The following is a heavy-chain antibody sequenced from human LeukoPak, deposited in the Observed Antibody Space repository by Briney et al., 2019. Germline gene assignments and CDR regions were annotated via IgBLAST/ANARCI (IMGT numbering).Heavy chain of an antibody. J-gene: IGHJ4*02. CDR2: IYSGGST. CDR3: ARDLPPDY. Sequence: GGSLRLSCAASGFTVSSNYMSWVRQAPGKGLEWVSVIYSGGSTYYADSVKGRFTISRDNAKNSLYLQMNSLRAEDTAVYYCARDLPPDYWGQGTLVTVSS. CDR1: GFTVSSNY. V-gene: IGHV3-53*01.